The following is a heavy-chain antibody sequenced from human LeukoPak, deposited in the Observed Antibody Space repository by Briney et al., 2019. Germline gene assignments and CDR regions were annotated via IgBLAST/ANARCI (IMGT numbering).Heavy chain of an antibody. CDR1: GFTVSSNY. J-gene: IGHJ6*02. V-gene: IGHV3-53*01. CDR3: ASPRKGYDSSGYYDYYGMDV. D-gene: IGHD3-22*01. CDR2: IYSGGST. Sequence: GGSLRLSCAASGFTVSSNYMSWVRQAPGKGLEWVSVIYSGGSTYYADSVKGRFTISRDNSKNTLYLQMNSLRAEDTAVYYCASPRKGYDSSGYYDYYGMDVWGQGTTVTVSS.